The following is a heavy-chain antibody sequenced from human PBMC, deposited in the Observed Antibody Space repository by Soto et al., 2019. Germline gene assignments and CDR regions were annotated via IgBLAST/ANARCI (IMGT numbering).Heavy chain of an antibody. CDR3: VRGSSSFEGWCDP. D-gene: IGHD6-6*01. CDR1: GFSFRACW. J-gene: IGHJ5*02. CDR2: INSDVSTT. V-gene: IGHV3-74*01. Sequence: GGSRRFSCAPSGFSFRACWMHWVRPAPRKVLVWASCINSDVSTTRHADSVKGRFTISRDNAKNTLYLQMNSLRAEDTAVYYCVRGSSSFEGWCDPCGQGTLVTVAS.